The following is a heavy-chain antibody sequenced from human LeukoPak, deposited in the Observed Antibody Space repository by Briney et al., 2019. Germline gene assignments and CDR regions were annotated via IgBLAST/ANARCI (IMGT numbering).Heavy chain of an antibody. D-gene: IGHD2-15*01. CDR3: ARANIVVVVAATNYYYYMDV. CDR2: INHSGST. J-gene: IGHJ6*03. Sequence: SETLSLTCAVYGGSFSGYYWSWIRQPPGKGLEWIGEINHSGSTNYNPSLKSRVTISVDTSKNQFSLKLSSVTAADTAVYYCARANIVVVVAATNYYYYMDVWGKGTTVTISS. V-gene: IGHV4-34*01. CDR1: GGSFSGYY.